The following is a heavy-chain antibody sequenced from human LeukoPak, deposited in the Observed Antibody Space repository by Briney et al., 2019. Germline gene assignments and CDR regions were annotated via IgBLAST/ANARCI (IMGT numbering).Heavy chain of an antibody. CDR2: MSYSGST. Sequence: SETLSLTCNVSGGSISSSSYYWGWIRQPPGKRLEGIGTMSYSGSTYNNPSLKSRVTISVDTSKNQFSLKLSSVTAADTAVYYCARATRAARHFDYWGQGTLVTVSS. J-gene: IGHJ4*02. V-gene: IGHV4-39*07. CDR3: ARATRAARHFDY. D-gene: IGHD6-6*01. CDR1: GGSISSSSYY.